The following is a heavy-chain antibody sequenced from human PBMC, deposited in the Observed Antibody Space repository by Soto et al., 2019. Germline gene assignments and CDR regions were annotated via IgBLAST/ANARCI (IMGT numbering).Heavy chain of an antibody. CDR3: ARRGISITMIVVVITKRPYAFDI. J-gene: IGHJ3*02. V-gene: IGHV4-34*01. D-gene: IGHD3-22*01. CDR2: INHSGST. Sequence: SETLSLTCAVYGGSFSGYYWSWIRQPPGKXLEWIGEINHSGSTNYNPSLKSRVTISVDTSKNQFSLKLSSVTAADTAVYYCARRGISITMIVVVITKRPYAFDIWGQGTMVTVSS. CDR1: GGSFSGYY.